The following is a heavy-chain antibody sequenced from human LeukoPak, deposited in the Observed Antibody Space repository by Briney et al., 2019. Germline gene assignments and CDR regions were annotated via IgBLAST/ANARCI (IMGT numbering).Heavy chain of an antibody. V-gene: IGHV3-30*02. J-gene: IGHJ5*02. CDR1: GFTVSSYG. CDR2: IRYDGSNK. CDR3: AKVGGSGSYPVWFDP. D-gene: IGHD3-10*01. Sequence: GGSLRLSCAASGFTVSSYGMDWVRQAPGKGLEWVAFIRYDGSNKYYADSVKGRFTISRDNSKNTLYLQMNSLRAEDAAVYYCAKVGGSGSYPVWFDPWGQGTLVTVSS.